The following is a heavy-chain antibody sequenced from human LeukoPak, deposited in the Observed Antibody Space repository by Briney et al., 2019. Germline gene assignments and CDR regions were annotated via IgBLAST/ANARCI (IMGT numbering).Heavy chain of an antibody. D-gene: IGHD3-22*01. CDR2: IIPIFHRT. V-gene: IGHV1-69*05. Sequence: SVKVSCKASGGTFSSYAISWVRQAPGQGLEWMGRIIPIFHRTNYAQKFQGRLTITTDESTRTAYMELSSLRSEDTAEYYCARDIPGSSGYFNDAFDIWGQGTMATVSS. CDR1: GGTFSSYA. CDR3: ARDIPGSSGYFNDAFDI. J-gene: IGHJ3*02.